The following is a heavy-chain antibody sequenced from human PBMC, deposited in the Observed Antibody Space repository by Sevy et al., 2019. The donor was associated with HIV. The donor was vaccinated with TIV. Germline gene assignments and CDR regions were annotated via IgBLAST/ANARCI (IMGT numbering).Heavy chain of an antibody. V-gene: IGHV4-30-4*01. D-gene: IGHD3-16*01. Sequence: SETLSLTCTVSGGSITTTDYYWSWIRQSPRKGLEWIGYIHYSGRTYYNPSLKSRVTMSVDTSRNQFSLRLNSVTATATAVYYCARGVGGPGVMITFGGVKYAFDFWGQGRTVTVSS. CDR3: ARGVGGPGVMITFGGVKYAFDF. CDR1: GGSITTTDYY. CDR2: IHYSGRT. J-gene: IGHJ3*01.